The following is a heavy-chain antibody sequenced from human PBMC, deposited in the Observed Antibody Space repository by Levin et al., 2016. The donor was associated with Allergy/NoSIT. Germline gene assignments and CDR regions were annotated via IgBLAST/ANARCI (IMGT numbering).Heavy chain of an antibody. CDR2: ISSGSNTI. CDR3: TRLGSSSWADDY. D-gene: IGHD6-13*01. Sequence: GGSLRLSCAATGFTFSTYGMTWVRQAPGKGLEWISYISSGSNTIYYADSVKGRSTISRDDARNSLSLQMDSLRVDDTAVYYCTRLGSSSWADDYWGQGTLVAVSS. CDR1: GFTFSTYG. V-gene: IGHV3-48*01. J-gene: IGHJ4*02.